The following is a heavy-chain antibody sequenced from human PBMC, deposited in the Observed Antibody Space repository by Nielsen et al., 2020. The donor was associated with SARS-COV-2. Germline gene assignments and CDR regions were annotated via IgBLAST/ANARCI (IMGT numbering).Heavy chain of an antibody. CDR3: ARPGYSGSYPNYYYYGMDV. CDR2: IYPDDSDT. D-gene: IGHD1-26*01. Sequence: VRQMPGKGLEWMGIIYPDDSDTRRCPSCQGHVTISADKSISTAYLQWSSLKASDTAMYYCARPGYSGSYPNYYYYGMDVWGQGTTVTVSS. J-gene: IGHJ6*02. V-gene: IGHV5-51*01.